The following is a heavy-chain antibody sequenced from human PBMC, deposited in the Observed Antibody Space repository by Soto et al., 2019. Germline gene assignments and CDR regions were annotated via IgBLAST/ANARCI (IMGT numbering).Heavy chain of an antibody. V-gene: IGHV4-31*03. J-gene: IGHJ5*02. CDR2: IYHSGDT. Sequence: QVQLQESGPGLVKPSQTLSLTCTVSGGSISSGGYYWSWIRQHPGKGLEWIGYIYHSGDTYYNPSLKSRVTISVDTSKNQFSLKLSSVTAADTAVYYCARTTYSYGSRFDPWGQGTLVTVSS. CDR1: GGSISSGGYY. D-gene: IGHD3-10*01. CDR3: ARTTYSYGSRFDP.